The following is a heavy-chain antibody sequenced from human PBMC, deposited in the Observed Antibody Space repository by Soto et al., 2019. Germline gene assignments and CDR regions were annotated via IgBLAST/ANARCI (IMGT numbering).Heavy chain of an antibody. D-gene: IGHD1-1*01. CDR1: GYTFTSYA. Sequence: ASVKVSCKASGYTFTSYAMHWVRQAPGQRLEWMGWINAGNGNTKYSQKFQGRVTITRDTSASTAYMELSSLRSEDTAVYYCAREDWQLAYAFEIWGQGTMVTVSS. V-gene: IGHV1-3*01. CDR3: AREDWQLAYAFEI. J-gene: IGHJ3*02. CDR2: INAGNGNT.